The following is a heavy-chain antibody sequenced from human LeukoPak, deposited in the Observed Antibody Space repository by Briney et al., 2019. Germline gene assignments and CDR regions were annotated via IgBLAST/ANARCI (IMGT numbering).Heavy chain of an antibody. D-gene: IGHD6-13*01. CDR3: ARQYSTQTKYYYYYYGMDV. J-gene: IGHJ6*02. V-gene: IGHV5-51*01. Sequence: GESLKISCKGFGYSFTSCWIGWVRQMPGKGLEWMGIVFPDDSNTRYSPSFQGQVTISADKSISTAYLQWSSLKASDTAMYYCARQYSTQTKYYYYYYGMDVWGQGTTVTVSS. CDR2: VFPDDSNT. CDR1: GYSFTSCW.